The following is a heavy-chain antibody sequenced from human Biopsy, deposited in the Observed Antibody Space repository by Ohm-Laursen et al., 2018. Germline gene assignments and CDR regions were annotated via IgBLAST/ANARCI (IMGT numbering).Heavy chain of an antibody. D-gene: IGHD4-17*01. CDR2: IDSSAAST. CDR1: GFTFNDFA. J-gene: IGHJ4*02. CDR3: ASDLNGDPSAFDY. V-gene: IGHV3-23*01. Sequence: SLRLSCTASGFTFNDFAMTWVRQAPGKGLDWVSSIDSSAASTFYADSVKGRFTISRDNSKNTLFLQMNSLRAADTAIYYCASDLNGDPSAFDYWGQGTPVTVSS.